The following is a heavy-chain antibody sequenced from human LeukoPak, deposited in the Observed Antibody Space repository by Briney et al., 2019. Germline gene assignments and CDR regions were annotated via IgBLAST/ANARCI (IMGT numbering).Heavy chain of an antibody. Sequence: SETLSLTCTVSGGSISSSSYYWGWIRQPPGKGLEWIGSIYYSGSTYYNPSLKSRVTISVDTSKNQFSLKLSSVTAADTAVYYCARLPDAFDIWGQGTMVTVSS. V-gene: IGHV4-39*07. CDR3: ARLPDAFDI. CDR2: IYYSGST. J-gene: IGHJ3*02. CDR1: GGSISSSSYY.